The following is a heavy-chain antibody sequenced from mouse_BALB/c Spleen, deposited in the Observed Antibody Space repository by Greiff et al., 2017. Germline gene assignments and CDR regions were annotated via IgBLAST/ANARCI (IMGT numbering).Heavy chain of an antibody. J-gene: IGHJ2*01. CDR3: ARGGYGYDGKYFDY. V-gene: IGHV5-6-5*01. D-gene: IGHD2-2*01. Sequence: EVKLVESGGGLVKPGGSLKLSCAASGFTFSSYAMSWVRQTPEKRLEWVASISSGGSTYYPDSVKGRFTISRANARNILYLQMSSLRSEDTAMYYCARGGYGYDGKYFDYWGQGTTLTVSS. CDR2: ISSGGST. CDR1: GFTFSSYA.